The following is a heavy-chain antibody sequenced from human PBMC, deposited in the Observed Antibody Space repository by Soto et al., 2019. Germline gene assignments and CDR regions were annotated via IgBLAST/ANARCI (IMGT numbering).Heavy chain of an antibody. CDR1: GFTFDDYA. D-gene: IGHD1-26*01. CDR3: VKGRGSFLVHFGLDV. Sequence: EVQLVASGGGFVQPGRSLRLSCIASGFTFDDYAMHWVRQAPGKGLEWVSSFDWNSGSVAYADSVKGRFTVSRDNARNSLFLQMKLLRGEDTALYYCVKGRGSFLVHFGLDVWGQGTTVTVSS. V-gene: IGHV3-9*01. J-gene: IGHJ6*02. CDR2: FDWNSGSV.